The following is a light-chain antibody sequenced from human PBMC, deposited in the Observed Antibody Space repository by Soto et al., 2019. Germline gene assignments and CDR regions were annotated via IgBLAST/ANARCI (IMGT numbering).Light chain of an antibody. CDR2: DAS. J-gene: IGKJ4*01. CDR1: QSVSSY. CDR3: QQRSNWPPLT. V-gene: IGKV3-11*01. Sequence: ELVLTQSPATLPLSPGERATLSCRASQSVSSYLAWYQQKPGQAPRLLIYDASNRATGIPARFSGSGSGTDFTLTISSLEPEDFALYDCQQRSNWPPLTFGGGTKVEIK.